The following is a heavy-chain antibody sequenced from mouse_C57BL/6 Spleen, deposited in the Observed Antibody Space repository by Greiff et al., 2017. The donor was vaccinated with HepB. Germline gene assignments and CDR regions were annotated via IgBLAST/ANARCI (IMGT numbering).Heavy chain of an antibody. J-gene: IGHJ2*01. V-gene: IGHV1-54*01. CDR1: GYAFTNYL. CDR3: ARSTVVDFDY. D-gene: IGHD1-1*01. Sequence: VQLQQSGAELVRPGTSVKVSCKASGYAFTNYLIEWVKQRPGQGLEWIGVINPGSGGTNSNEKFKGKATLTADKSSSTAYMQLSSLTSEDSAVYFCARSTVVDFDYWGQGTTLTVSS. CDR2: INPGSGGT.